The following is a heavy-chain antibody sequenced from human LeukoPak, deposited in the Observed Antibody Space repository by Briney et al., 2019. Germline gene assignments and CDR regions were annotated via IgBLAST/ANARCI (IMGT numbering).Heavy chain of an antibody. D-gene: IGHD2-15*01. CDR3: VRVSVESGGAFDI. CDR1: NGSITNDY. Sequence: SETLSLTCTVSNGSITNDYWAWIRQPPGKGLEWIGYLSFGGGTNYSPSLKSRISTSPDTSKNQFSLKLTSVTAADTAVYYCVRVSVESGGAFDIWGQGTMVTVSS. CDR2: LSFGGGT. V-gene: IGHV4-59*01. J-gene: IGHJ3*02.